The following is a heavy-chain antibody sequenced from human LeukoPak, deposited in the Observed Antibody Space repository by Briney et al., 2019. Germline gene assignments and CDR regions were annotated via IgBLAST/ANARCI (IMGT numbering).Heavy chain of an antibody. D-gene: IGHD3-22*01. V-gene: IGHV3-30*10. CDR3: ARDMPYYYESSGLLNIDY. Sequence: PGGSLTLSCAASGFTFSSYAMHWVRQAPGKGLEWGAVISYDGSNKYYTDSVKGRFTISTDNSKNTLYLQMNRLRAEDTAVYYCARDMPYYYESSGLLNIDYWGQGTLVTVSS. CDR2: ISYDGSNK. J-gene: IGHJ4*02. CDR1: GFTFSSYA.